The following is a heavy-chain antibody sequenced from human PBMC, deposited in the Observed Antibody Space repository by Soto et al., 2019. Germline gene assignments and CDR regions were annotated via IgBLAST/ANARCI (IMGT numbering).Heavy chain of an antibody. D-gene: IGHD3-22*01. Sequence: GGSLRLSCAASGFTLNSYGMNWVRQAPGKGLEWVSGMSASGGRTYYADSVKGRFTISRDSSKKTLYLQVKSLRGRDTALYDCAKDGDNIYDYETTGLRRQGRNAFDLWGQGTMVTVSS. CDR1: GFTLNSYG. J-gene: IGHJ3*01. CDR2: MSASGGRT. V-gene: IGHV3-23*01. CDR3: AKDGDNIYDYETTGLRRQGRNAFDL.